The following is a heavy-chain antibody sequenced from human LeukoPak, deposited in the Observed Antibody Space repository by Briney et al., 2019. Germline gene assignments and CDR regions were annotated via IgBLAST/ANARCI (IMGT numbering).Heavy chain of an antibody. CDR1: GXSVSSNSAA. J-gene: IGHJ4*02. CDR2: TYYRSKWYN. V-gene: IGHV6-1*01. Sequence: SQTLSLTCAISGXSVSSNSAAWNWIRQSPSRGLKWLGRTYYRSKWYNDYAVSVKSRITINPDTSKNQFSLQLNSVTPEDTAVYYCARDTSVRYFDWSYFDYWGQGTLVTVSS. CDR3: ARDTSVRYFDWSYFDY. D-gene: IGHD3-9*01.